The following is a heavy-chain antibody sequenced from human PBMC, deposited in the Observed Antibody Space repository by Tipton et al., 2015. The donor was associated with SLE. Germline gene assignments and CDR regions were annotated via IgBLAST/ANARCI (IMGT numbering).Heavy chain of an antibody. D-gene: IGHD2-2*01. CDR3: ARGLLVVPAAMGGWFDP. CDR2: LFYSGNA. CDR1: GDSISSSPYY. J-gene: IGHJ5*02. V-gene: IGHV4-39*07. Sequence: TLSLTCTVSGDSISSSPYYWAWIRQPPGKGVEWIGSLFYSGNAYYNPSLESRVTISEDSSQNQVSLKLSSVTAADTAVYYCARGLLVVPAAMGGWFDPWGQGTLVTVSS.